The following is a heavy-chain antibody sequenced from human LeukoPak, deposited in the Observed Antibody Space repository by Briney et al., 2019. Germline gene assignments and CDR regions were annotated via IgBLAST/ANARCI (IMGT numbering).Heavy chain of an antibody. CDR1: GGSFSGCY. Sequence: SETLSLTCAVYGGSFSGCYWSWIRQPPGKGLEWIGEINHSGSTNYNPSLKSRVTISVDPSKNQFSLKLSSVTAADTAVYYCARGLGLRYFDWSKNWFDPWGQGTLVTVSS. CDR2: INHSGST. V-gene: IGHV4-34*01. CDR3: ARGLGLRYFDWSKNWFDP. J-gene: IGHJ5*02. D-gene: IGHD3-9*01.